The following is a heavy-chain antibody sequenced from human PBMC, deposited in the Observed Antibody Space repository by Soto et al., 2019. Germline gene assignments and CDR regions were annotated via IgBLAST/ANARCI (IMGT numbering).Heavy chain of an antibody. CDR3: ARELTEGVFDY. V-gene: IGHV3-33*01. D-gene: IGHD2-21*02. CDR1: GFTFSTYG. J-gene: IGHJ4*02. Sequence: QVQLVESGGGVVQPGRSLRLSCAASGFTFSTYGMHWVRQAPGKGLEWVAVIWYDGSNKYYADSVKGRFTISRDNSKNTLFLEMNSLRAEDTAVYYCARELTEGVFDYWGQGTLVIVSS. CDR2: IWYDGSNK.